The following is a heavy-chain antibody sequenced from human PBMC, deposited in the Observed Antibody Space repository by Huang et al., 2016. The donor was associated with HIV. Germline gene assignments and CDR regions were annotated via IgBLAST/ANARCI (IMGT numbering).Heavy chain of an antibody. J-gene: IGHJ6*02. CDR2: INPVGSDT. CDR3: ARLIGSPSFYYGLDV. V-gene: IGHV5-51*01. Sequence: EVQLVQSGAEVKKPGESLKISCKGSGYRFRSNWIGWVRQMPGKGLAWMGIINPVGSDTRYSPSFQGQVTISADKSINTAYLQWSSLKASDTAMYYCARLIGSPSFYYGLDVWGQGTTVTVSS. CDR1: GYRFRSNW. D-gene: IGHD3-10*01.